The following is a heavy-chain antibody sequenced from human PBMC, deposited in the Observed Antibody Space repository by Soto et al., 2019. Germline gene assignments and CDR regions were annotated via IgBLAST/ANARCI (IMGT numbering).Heavy chain of an antibody. D-gene: IGHD3-10*02. CDR3: AHYVSTSPAGWFDP. CDR2: IYWDDDK. Sequence: QITLKESGPTLVKPTQTLTLTCTFSGLSLSTSGEAVGWIRQPPGKALEWLALIYWDDDKRYNPTLKTRLTIPKDTSKNQVVLTLTTMDPVDTATYDCAHYVSTSPAGWFDPWGQGILVTVSS. J-gene: IGHJ5*02. V-gene: IGHV2-5*02. CDR1: GLSLSTSGEA.